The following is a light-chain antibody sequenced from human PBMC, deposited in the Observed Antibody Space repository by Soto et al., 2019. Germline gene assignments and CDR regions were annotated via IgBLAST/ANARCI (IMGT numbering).Light chain of an antibody. V-gene: IGKV3-20*01. CDR3: HQYGSSPLT. CDR1: QSVSSD. Sequence: EIVMTQCPATLSVSPGERATLSCRASQSVSSDLAWYQQKPGQAPRLLIYGASSRATGIPDRFGGSGSGTDFTLTISRLEPEDFAVYYCHQYGSSPLTFGGGTNVDI. J-gene: IGKJ4*01. CDR2: GAS.